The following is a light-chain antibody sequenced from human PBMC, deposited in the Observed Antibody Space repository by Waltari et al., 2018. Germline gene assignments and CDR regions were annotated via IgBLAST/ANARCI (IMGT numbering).Light chain of an antibody. V-gene: IGLV2-14*03. J-gene: IGLJ3*02. Sequence: QSALTQPAPVSGSPGQSITISCPGTRSDIGLYNFVPVYQQPPDKAPNLVIYGVSNRPSGVSNRFSGSKSGNTASLTISGLQAEDEADYYCSSYTSTSSPWVFGGGTKLTVL. CDR3: SSYTSTSSPWV. CDR1: RSDIGLYNF. CDR2: GVS.